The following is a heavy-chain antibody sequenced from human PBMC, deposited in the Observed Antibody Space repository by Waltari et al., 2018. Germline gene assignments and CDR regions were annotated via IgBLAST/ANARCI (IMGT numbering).Heavy chain of an antibody. CDR3: AKGPLGSWYFDL. Sequence: EVQLLESGGGLVQPGGSLRLSCAAFGFTFTSYAMAWVRQAPGKGLEWVSAISGSGGSTYYADSVKGRFTISRDNSKNTLYLQMNSLRAEDTAVYYCAKGPLGSWYFDLWGRGTLVTVSS. CDR2: ISGSGGST. CDR1: GFTFTSYA. D-gene: IGHD3-16*01. V-gene: IGHV3-23*01. J-gene: IGHJ2*01.